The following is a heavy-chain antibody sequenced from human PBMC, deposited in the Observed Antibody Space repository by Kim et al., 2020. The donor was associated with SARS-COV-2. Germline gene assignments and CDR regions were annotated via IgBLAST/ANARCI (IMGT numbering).Heavy chain of an antibody. V-gene: IGHV3-23*01. J-gene: IGHJ4*02. CDR3: TRDRSSGSDWGSDH. CDR2: ISGRGDNP. D-gene: IGHD3-10*01. Sequence: GGSLRLSCVASGFPFSSSAMTWVRQAPGKGLEWVSSISGRGDNPKYADSVKGRFPISRAHLKNTYLQMDSVRAEDTAMYYCTRDRSSGSDWGSDHWGQGT. CDR1: GFPFSSSA.